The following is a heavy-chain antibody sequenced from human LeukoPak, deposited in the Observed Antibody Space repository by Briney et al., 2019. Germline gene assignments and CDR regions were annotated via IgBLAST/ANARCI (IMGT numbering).Heavy chain of an antibody. J-gene: IGHJ4*02. D-gene: IGHD3-10*01. Sequence: GGSLRLSCAASGFTFSSYGMHWVRQAPGKGLEWVAVISYDVGVKYHADSVKGRFTISRDSSSKTVYLQMNSLRTEDTAVYYCEREGYYHSGSLLTFYFDYWGQGTLVTVSS. CDR1: GFTFSSYG. CDR2: ISYDVGVK. V-gene: IGHV3-30*03. CDR3: EREGYYHSGSLLTFYFDY.